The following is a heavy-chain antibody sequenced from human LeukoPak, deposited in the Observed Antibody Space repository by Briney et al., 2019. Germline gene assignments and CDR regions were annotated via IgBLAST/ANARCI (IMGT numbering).Heavy chain of an antibody. Sequence: GGSLRLSCAASGFTFSSYAMSWVRQAPGKGLEWVSAISGSGGSTYYADSVKGRFTISRDNSKNTLYLQMNSLRAEDTAVYYCARTYDFWSGDEPYYYGMDVWGQGTTVTVSS. D-gene: IGHD3-3*01. V-gene: IGHV3-23*01. CDR3: ARTYDFWSGDEPYYYGMDV. J-gene: IGHJ6*02. CDR1: GFTFSSYA. CDR2: ISGSGGST.